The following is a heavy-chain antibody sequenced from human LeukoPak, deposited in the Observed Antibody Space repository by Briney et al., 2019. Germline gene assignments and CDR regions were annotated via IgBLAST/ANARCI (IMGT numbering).Heavy chain of an antibody. J-gene: IGHJ4*02. V-gene: IGHV3-15*01. D-gene: IGHD3-22*01. CDR2: IKGKKDGETT. CDR3: TTGFYYDTSGYGVDH. CDR1: GITFTNAW. Sequence: GGSLRLSCAPSGITFTNAWMTWVRQVPGKGLEWVGRIKGKKDGETTDYAAPVKGRFTISRDKSKNTLYLQMSSLKIEDAAVYYCTTGFYYDTSGYGVDHWGQGALVTVSS.